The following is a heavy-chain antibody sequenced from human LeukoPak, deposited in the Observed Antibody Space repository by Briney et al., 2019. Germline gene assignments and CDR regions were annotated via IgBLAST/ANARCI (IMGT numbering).Heavy chain of an antibody. D-gene: IGHD6-6*01. V-gene: IGHV3-48*02. CDR1: GFTFSRYS. Sequence: GGSLRLSCAAAGFTFSRYSMNWVRQAPGKGLEWVSYISSSSRYYADSVKGRFSISRDNAKNSLYLQMNSLRDEDTAVYYCARDREQLSDWGQGTLVTVSS. CDR2: ISSSSR. CDR3: ARDREQLSD. J-gene: IGHJ4*02.